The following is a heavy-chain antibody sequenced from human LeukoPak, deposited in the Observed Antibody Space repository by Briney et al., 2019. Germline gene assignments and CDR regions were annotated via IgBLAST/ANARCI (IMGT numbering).Heavy chain of an antibody. V-gene: IGHV1-58*01. J-gene: IGHJ6*03. CDR2: IVVGSGNT. CDR1: GFTFTSSA. CDR3: TAGYLPAANYYYYYYMDV. Sequence: SVKVSCKASGFTFTSSAVQWVRQARGQRLERIGWIVVGSGNTNYAQKFQERVTITRDMSTSTAYMELSSLRSEDTAVYYCTAGYLPAANYYYYYYMDVWGKGTTVTVSS. D-gene: IGHD2-2*01.